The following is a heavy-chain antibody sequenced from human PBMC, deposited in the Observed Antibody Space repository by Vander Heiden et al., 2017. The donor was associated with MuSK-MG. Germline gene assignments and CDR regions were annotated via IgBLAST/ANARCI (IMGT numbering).Heavy chain of an antibody. Sequence: QVQLVQSGAEVTTPGSSVKFSCKASGSTFIRYSSSGVRQAPGQGLEWMRGIIPIFGTANYAQKFQGRVTITADKSTSTAYMELSSLRSEDTAVYYCARESYNWNDSDGGAFDIWGQGTMVTVSS. CDR1: GSTFIRYS. V-gene: IGHV1-69*06. CDR3: ARESYNWNDSDGGAFDI. D-gene: IGHD1-20*01. CDR2: IIPIFGTA. J-gene: IGHJ3*02.